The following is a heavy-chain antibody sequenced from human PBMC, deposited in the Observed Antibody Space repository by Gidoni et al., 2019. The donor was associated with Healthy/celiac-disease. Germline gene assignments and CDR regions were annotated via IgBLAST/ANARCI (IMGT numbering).Heavy chain of an antibody. V-gene: IGHV2-26*01. CDR2: IFSNDEQ. J-gene: IGHJ4*02. CDR3: ARIFAEWLDKDTVKYYFDY. Sequence: QVTLKESGPVLVKPTETLALTCTVSGFSLSHARMGVSWIRQPPGKALEWLANIFSNDEQSYSTSLKSRLTISTDTSKSQVVLTMTNMDPVDTATYYCARIFAEWLDKDTVKYYFDYWGQGTLVTVSS. CDR1: GFSLSHARMG. D-gene: IGHD6-19*01.